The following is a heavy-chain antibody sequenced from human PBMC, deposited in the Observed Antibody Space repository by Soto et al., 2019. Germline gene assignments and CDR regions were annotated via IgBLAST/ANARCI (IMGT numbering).Heavy chain of an antibody. J-gene: IGHJ6*02. CDR3: AKTRGAMIYAISVYGMDV. D-gene: IGHD2-8*01. V-gene: IGHV3-23*01. CDR1: GFSFSSFA. Sequence: EVQLLESGGGFIHPGGSLRLSCAASGFSFSSFAMNWVRQAPGKGLEGFSIISGSADSTFYADSVKGRFTISRDNSKSPLYLQINSLRAEDTAVYYCAKTRGAMIYAISVYGMDVWGQGTTVTVSS. CDR2: ISGSADST.